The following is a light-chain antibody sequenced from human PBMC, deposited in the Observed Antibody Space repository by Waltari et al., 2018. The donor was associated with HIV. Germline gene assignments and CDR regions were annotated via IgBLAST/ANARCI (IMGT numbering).Light chain of an antibody. J-gene: IGLJ2*01. CDR2: ETT. CDR1: SVSKQD. Sequence: SYELTQSPSVSVSPGQTARIACFGVSVSKQDVTWYQWKPGQAPVMVIYETTKRSSRMSGRFSASRSGTTATLTITGVRTEDEADYFCQSADTSPSKAIFGGGTK. V-gene: IGLV3-25*03. CDR3: QSADTSPSKAI.